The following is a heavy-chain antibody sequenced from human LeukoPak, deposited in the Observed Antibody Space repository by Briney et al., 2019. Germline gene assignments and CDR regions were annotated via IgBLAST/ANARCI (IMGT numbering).Heavy chain of an antibody. CDR3: ARVRVKTYYYDSSGYLPYYFDY. V-gene: IGHV1-69*13. CDR1: GGTFSSYA. D-gene: IGHD3-22*01. J-gene: IGHJ4*02. CDR2: IIPIFGTA. Sequence: ASVKVSCKASGGTFSSYAISWVRQAPGQGLEWMGGIIPIFGTANYAQKFQGRVTITADESTSTAYMELSSLGSEDTAVYYCARVRVKTYYYDSSGYLPYYFDYWGQGTLVTVSS.